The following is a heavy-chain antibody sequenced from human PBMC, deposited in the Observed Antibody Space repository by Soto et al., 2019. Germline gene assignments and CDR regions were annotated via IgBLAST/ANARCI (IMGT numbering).Heavy chain of an antibody. CDR1: GGTFSSYA. J-gene: IGHJ5*02. CDR3: ARAGVTPSWFDP. V-gene: IGHV1-69*13. CDR2: IIPIFGTA. Sequence: SVKVSCKASGGTFSSYAISWVRQALGQGLEWMGGIIPIFGTANYAQKFQGRVTITADESTSTAYMELSSLRSEDTAVYYCARAGVTPSWFDPWGQGTLDTVSS. D-gene: IGHD3-10*01.